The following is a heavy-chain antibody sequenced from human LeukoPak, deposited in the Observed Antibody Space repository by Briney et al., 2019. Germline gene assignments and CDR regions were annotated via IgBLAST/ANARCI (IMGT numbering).Heavy chain of an antibody. D-gene: IGHD4-17*01. J-gene: IGHJ5*02. Sequence: PSETLSLTCTVSGGSISSSSYYWGWIRQPPGKGLEWIGGIYYSGSTYYNPSLKSRVTISVDTSKNQFSLKLSSVTAADTAVYYCARVPYITVTYGPHWFDPWGQGTLVTVSS. CDR3: ARVPYITVTYGPHWFDP. V-gene: IGHV4-39*07. CDR2: IYYSGST. CDR1: GGSISSSSYY.